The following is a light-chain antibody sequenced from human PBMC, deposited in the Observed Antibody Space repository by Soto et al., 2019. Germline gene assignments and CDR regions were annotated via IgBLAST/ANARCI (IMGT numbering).Light chain of an antibody. Sequence: ETVMTQSPDTLSVSPGERATLSCRASQSVSANLAWYQQKPGQAPRLLIYGASTRATGIPARFSGSGSGTEFTLTISSLQSEDFAVYYCQQYSNWPQTFGQGTKVDIK. CDR1: QSVSAN. CDR2: GAS. V-gene: IGKV3-15*01. J-gene: IGKJ1*01. CDR3: QQYSNWPQT.